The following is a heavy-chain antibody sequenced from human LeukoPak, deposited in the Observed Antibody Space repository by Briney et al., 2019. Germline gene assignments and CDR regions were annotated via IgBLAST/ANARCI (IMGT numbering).Heavy chain of an antibody. Sequence: SETLSLTCTVSGGSVSSGSYYWSWIRQPSGKGLEWIGYISYSGSTNYNPSLKSRVTISVDTSKNQFSLKLSSVTAADTAVYYCARGFDWLLSSYFDYWGQGTLVTVSS. V-gene: IGHV4-61*01. CDR2: ISYSGST. CDR1: GGSVSSGSYY. CDR3: ARGFDWLLSSYFDY. J-gene: IGHJ4*02. D-gene: IGHD3-9*01.